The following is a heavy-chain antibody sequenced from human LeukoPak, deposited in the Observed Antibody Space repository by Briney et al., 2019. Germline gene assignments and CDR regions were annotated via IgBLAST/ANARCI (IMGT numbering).Heavy chain of an antibody. Sequence: SDTLSLTCTVSGGSISSSSYYWGWIRQPPGKGLEWIGCSDYRGSSFYNPTLNSRVTISVDSSKNQFCLKLSSVTAADAVVYYCARDFREEMATTLFDYWGQGTLVTVSS. CDR2: SDYRGSS. CDR3: ARDFREEMATTLFDY. J-gene: IGHJ4*02. CDR1: GGSISSSSYY. D-gene: IGHD5-24*01. V-gene: IGHV4-39*07.